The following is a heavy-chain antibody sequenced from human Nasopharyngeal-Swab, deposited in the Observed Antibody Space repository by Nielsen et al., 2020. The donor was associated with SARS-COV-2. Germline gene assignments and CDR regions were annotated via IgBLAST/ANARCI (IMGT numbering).Heavy chain of an antibody. V-gene: IGHV4-34*01. D-gene: IGHD1-14*01. CDR2: INHSGST. CDR3: ARPTTLGYYYGMDV. J-gene: IGHJ6*02. Sequence: WIRQPPGKGLEWIGEINHSGSTNYNPSLKSRVTISVDTSKNQFSLKLSSVTAADTAVYYCARPTTLGYYYGMDVWGQGTTVIVSS.